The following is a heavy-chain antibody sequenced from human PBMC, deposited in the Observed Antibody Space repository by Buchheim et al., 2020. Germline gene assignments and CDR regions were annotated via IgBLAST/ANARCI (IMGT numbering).Heavy chain of an antibody. V-gene: IGHV4-59*08. CDR2: IYYSGST. Sequence: QVQLQESGPGLVKPSETLSLTCTVSGGSISSYHWSWIRQPPGKGLEWIGYIYYSGSTNYNPSLKSRVTISVDTSKNQFSLKLSSVTAADTAVYYCATVSLNHYFDYWGQGTL. CDR1: GGSISSYH. CDR3: ATVSLNHYFDY. J-gene: IGHJ4*02. D-gene: IGHD2-8*01.